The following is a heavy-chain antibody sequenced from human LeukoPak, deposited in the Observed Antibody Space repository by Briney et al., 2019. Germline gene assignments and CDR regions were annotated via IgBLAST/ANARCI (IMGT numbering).Heavy chain of an antibody. D-gene: IGHD2-2*02. Sequence: ASVTVSCQGSGYTFPDYYMHWVQQAPGKEVEWMGLVDPEDGETIYAEKLQGRVTITADTSTDTAYMELSSLRSEDTAVYYWAAVPRDEERYCSSTSCYTWGQGTLVTVSS. CDR2: VDPEDGET. CDR3: AAVPRDEERYCSSTSCYT. J-gene: IGHJ4*02. V-gene: IGHV1-69-2*01. CDR1: GYTFPDYY.